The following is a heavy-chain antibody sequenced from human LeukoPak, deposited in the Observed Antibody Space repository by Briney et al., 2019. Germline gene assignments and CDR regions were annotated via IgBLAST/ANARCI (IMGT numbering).Heavy chain of an antibody. CDR2: IYPGDSDT. J-gene: IGHJ3*02. V-gene: IGHV5-51*01. D-gene: IGHD5-24*01. CDR3: ARPSGRGLQSYFDDAFDI. Sequence: GESLKISCQGSGYSFSSYWIGWVRQMPGKGLEWMGIIYPGDSDTTYSPSFQGQVTISADKSISTAYLQWSSLKVSDTAMYYCARPSGRGLQSYFDDAFDIWGQGTMVTVSS. CDR1: GYSFSSYW.